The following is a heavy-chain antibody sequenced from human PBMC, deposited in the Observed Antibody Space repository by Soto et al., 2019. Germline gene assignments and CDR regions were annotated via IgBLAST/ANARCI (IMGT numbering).Heavy chain of an antibody. J-gene: IGHJ4*02. D-gene: IGHD4-17*01. V-gene: IGHV2-5*02. CDR3: AHRPDDHYDYGDYEGVFFDY. CDR2: IYWDDDK. Sequence: SGPTLVKPTQTLTLTCTFSGFSLSTSGVGVGWIRQPPGKALEWLALIYWDDDKRYSPSLKSRLTITKDTSKNQVVLTMTNMDPVDTATYYCAHRPDDHYDYGDYEGVFFDYWGQGTLVTVSS. CDR1: GFSLSTSGVG.